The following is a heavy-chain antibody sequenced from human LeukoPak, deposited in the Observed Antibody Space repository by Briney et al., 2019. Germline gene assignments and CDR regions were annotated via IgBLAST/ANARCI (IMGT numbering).Heavy chain of an antibody. CDR2: FDPEDGET. CDR3: ATLRVLSSWYPAFDY. V-gene: IGHV1-24*01. Sequence: ASVTVSCKVSGYTLTELSMHWVXQAPGKGLEWMGGFDPEDGETIYAQKFQGRVTMTEDTSTDTAYMELSSLRSEDTAVYYCATLRVLSSWYPAFDYWGQGTLVTVSS. CDR1: GYTLTELS. D-gene: IGHD6-13*01. J-gene: IGHJ4*02.